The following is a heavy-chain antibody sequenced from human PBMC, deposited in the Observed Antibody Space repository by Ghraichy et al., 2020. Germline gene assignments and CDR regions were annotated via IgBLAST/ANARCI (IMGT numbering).Heavy chain of an antibody. CDR1: GGSFSGYY. CDR2: INHSGST. V-gene: IGHV4-34*01. Sequence: SETLSLTCAVYGGSFSGYYWSWIRQPPGKGLEWIGEINHSGSTNYNPSLKSRVTISVDTSKNQFSLKLSSVTAADTAVYYCARARVYYYDSRDAFDIWGQGTMVTVSS. J-gene: IGHJ3*02. CDR3: ARARVYYYDSRDAFDI. D-gene: IGHD3-22*01.